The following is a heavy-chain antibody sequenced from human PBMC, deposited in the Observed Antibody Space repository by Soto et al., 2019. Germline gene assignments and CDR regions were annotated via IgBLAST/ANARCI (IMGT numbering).Heavy chain of an antibody. Sequence: PSETLSLTCTVSGGSISSGSYYWSWIRQHPGKGLEWIGYIYYSGSTYYNPSLKSRVTISVDTSKNQFSLKLSSVTAADTAVYYCAREDSGSYLDWFDPWGQGTLVTVSS. J-gene: IGHJ5*02. CDR2: IYYSGST. V-gene: IGHV4-31*03. D-gene: IGHD1-26*01. CDR1: GGSISSGSYY. CDR3: AREDSGSYLDWFDP.